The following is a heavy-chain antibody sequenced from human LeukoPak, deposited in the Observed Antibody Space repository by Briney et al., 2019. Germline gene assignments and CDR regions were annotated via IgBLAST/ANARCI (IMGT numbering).Heavy chain of an antibody. CDR3: ARAQLAAAGPNDY. V-gene: IGHV3-66*02. J-gene: IGHJ4*02. Sequence: GGSLRLSCAASGFTVSSNYMSWVRQAPGKGLEWVSVIYSGGSTYHADSVKGRFTISRDNSKNTLYLQMNSLRAEDTAVYYCARAQLAAAGPNDYWGQGTLVTVSS. D-gene: IGHD6-13*01. CDR2: IYSGGST. CDR1: GFTVSSNY.